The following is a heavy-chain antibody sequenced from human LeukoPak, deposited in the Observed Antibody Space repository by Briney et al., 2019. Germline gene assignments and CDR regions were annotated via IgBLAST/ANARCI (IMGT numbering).Heavy chain of an antibody. Sequence: GGSLRLSCAASGFTFSSYWMSWVRQAPGKGLEWVANIKQDGSEKYYVDSVKGRFTISRDNAKNSLYLQMNSLRTEDTAVYYCARDPRGPTTYDSSARDSLDYWGQGTLVTVSS. CDR3: ARDPRGPTTYDSSARDSLDY. V-gene: IGHV3-7*01. CDR2: IKQDGSEK. CDR1: GFTFSSYW. J-gene: IGHJ4*02. D-gene: IGHD3-22*01.